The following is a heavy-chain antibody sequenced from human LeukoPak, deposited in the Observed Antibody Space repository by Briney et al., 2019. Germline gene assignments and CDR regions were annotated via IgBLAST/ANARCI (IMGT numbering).Heavy chain of an antibody. D-gene: IGHD1-20*01. Sequence: ASVKVSCKASGGTFSSYAISWVRQAPGQGLERMGGIIPIFGTANYAQKFQGRVTITTDESTSTAYMELSSLRSEDTAVYYCAREAYNWNERLLRGFDSWGQGTLVTVSS. J-gene: IGHJ4*02. CDR2: IIPIFGTA. V-gene: IGHV1-69*05. CDR3: AREAYNWNERLLRGFDS. CDR1: GGTFSSYA.